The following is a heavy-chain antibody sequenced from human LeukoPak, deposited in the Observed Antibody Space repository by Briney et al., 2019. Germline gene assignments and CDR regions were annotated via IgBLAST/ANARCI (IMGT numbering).Heavy chain of an antibody. D-gene: IGHD3-22*01. Sequence: ASVKVSCKVSGYTLTELSMHWVRQAPGKGLEWMGGFDPEDGETIYAQKFQGRVTMTEDTSTDTAYMELSSLRSEDTAVYYCATEYYYDSSGYPYFDYWGQGTLVTVSS. J-gene: IGHJ4*02. CDR2: FDPEDGET. V-gene: IGHV1-24*01. CDR3: ATEYYYDSSGYPYFDY. CDR1: GYTLTELS.